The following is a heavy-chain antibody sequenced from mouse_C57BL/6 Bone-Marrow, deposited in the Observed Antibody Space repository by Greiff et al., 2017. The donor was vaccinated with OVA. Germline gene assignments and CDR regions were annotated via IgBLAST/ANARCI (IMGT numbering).Heavy chain of an antibody. J-gene: IGHJ1*03. CDR1: GYTFTSYW. D-gene: IGHD1-1*01. CDR3: ASHYYGSSSHWYFDV. CDR2: IYPGSGST. Sequence: QVQLQQSGAELVKPGASVKMSCKASGYTFTSYWITWVKQRPGQGLEWIGDIYPGSGSTNYNEKFKSKATLTVDTSSSTAYMQLSSLTSEDSAVYYCASHYYGSSSHWYFDVWGTGTTVTVSS. V-gene: IGHV1-55*01.